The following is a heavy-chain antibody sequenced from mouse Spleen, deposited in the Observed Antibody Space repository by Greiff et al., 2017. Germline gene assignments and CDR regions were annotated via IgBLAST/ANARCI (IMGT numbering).Heavy chain of an antibody. V-gene: IGHV1-4*01. D-gene: IGHD2-4*01. CDR1: GYTFTSYT. Sequence: VQLQQSGAELARPGASVKMSCKASGYTFTSYTMHWVKQRPGQGLEWIGYINPSSGYTKYNQKFKDKATLTADKSSSTAYMQLSSLTSEDSAVYYCARWESYYDYVNAMDYWGQGTSVTVSS. CDR3: ARWESYYDYVNAMDY. CDR2: INPSSGYT. J-gene: IGHJ4*01.